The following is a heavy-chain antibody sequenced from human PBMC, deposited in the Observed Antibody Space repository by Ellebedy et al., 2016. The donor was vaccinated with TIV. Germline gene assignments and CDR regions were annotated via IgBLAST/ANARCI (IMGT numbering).Heavy chain of an antibody. J-gene: IGHJ4*02. CDR3: AKDGGSGLFDY. V-gene: IGHV3-23*01. Sequence: GGSLRLXXAASGFTFSSYAMSWVRQAPGKGLEWVSAISGSGGSTYYADSVKGRFTISRDNSKNTLYLQMNSLRAEDTAVYYCAKDGGSGLFDYWGQGTLVTVSS. D-gene: IGHD6-19*01. CDR1: GFTFSSYA. CDR2: ISGSGGST.